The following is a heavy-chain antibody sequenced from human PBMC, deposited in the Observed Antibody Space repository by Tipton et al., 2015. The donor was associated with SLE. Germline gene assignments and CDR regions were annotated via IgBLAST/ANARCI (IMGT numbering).Heavy chain of an antibody. V-gene: IGHV4-39*02. CDR1: GGSISGTSYY. CDR2: ISSSGST. D-gene: IGHD5-24*01. J-gene: IGHJ5*02. Sequence: GLVKPSETLSLICTVSGGSISGTSYYWAWIRQPPGKGLEWLGTISSSGSTFYNSSLRSRVTISVDTSNNHFSLKLTSVTAADTAVYYCARKERWPYNWFDPWGQGTLVTVSS. CDR3: ARKERWPYNWFDP.